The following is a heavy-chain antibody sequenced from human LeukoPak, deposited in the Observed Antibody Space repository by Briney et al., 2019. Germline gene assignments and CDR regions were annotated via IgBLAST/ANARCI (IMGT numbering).Heavy chain of an antibody. Sequence: GGSLRLSCAASGFTVSSNYMSWVRQAPGKGLEWVSVIYSGGSTYYADSVRSRFTISRDNSKNTLYLQMNSLRAEDTAVYYCARYSSSLHPDYWGQGTLVTVSS. V-gene: IGHV3-53*01. CDR1: GFTVSSNY. CDR2: IYSGGST. D-gene: IGHD4-4*01. J-gene: IGHJ4*02. CDR3: ARYSSSLHPDY.